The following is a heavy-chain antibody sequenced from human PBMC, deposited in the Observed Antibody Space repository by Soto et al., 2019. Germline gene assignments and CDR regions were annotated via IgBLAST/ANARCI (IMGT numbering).Heavy chain of an antibody. Sequence: SETLSLTCTVSGGSISSGGYYWSWIRQHPGKGLEWIGYIYYSGSTYYNPSLKSRVTISVDTSKNQFSLKLSSVTAADTAVYYCARGVPGATFDYWGQGTLVTVSS. V-gene: IGHV4-31*03. CDR3: ARGVPGATFDY. CDR2: IYYSGST. J-gene: IGHJ4*02. CDR1: GGSISSGGYY. D-gene: IGHD1-26*01.